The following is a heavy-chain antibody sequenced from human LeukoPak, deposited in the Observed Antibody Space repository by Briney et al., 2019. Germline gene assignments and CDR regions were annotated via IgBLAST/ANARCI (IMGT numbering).Heavy chain of an antibody. CDR3: ARDVYYYDSSGSDAFDI. J-gene: IGHJ3*02. CDR2: IYYSGST. D-gene: IGHD3-22*01. Sequence: SETLSLTCAVSGYSISSGYYWGWIRQPPGKGLEWIGYIYYSGSTNYNPSLKSRVTISVDTSKNQFSLKLSSVTAADTAVYYCARDVYYYDSSGSDAFDIWGQGTMVTVSS. CDR1: GYSISSGYY. V-gene: IGHV4-61*01.